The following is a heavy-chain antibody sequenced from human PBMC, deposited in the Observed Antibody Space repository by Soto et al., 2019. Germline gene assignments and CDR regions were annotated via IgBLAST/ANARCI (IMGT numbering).Heavy chain of an antibody. CDR1: GYTFTGYG. CDR3: ARDEIVVVVAATLFGDAFDI. J-gene: IGHJ3*02. V-gene: IGHV1-18*01. CDR2: ISAYNGNT. Sequence: ASVKVSCKASGYTFTGYGIGWVRQAPGQGLEWMGWISAYNGNTNYAQKLQGRVTMTTDTSTSTAYMELRSLRSDDTAVYYCARDEIVVVVAATLFGDAFDIWGQGTMVTVSS. D-gene: IGHD2-15*01.